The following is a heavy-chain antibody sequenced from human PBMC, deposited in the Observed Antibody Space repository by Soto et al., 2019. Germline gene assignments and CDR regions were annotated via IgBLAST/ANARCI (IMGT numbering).Heavy chain of an antibody. CDR3: ARVGVRGSDYYYYYGMDV. CDR2: IIPIFGTA. J-gene: IGHJ6*02. Sequence: ASVKVSCKASGGTFSSYSMSWVRQAPGQGLEWMGWIIPIFGTANYAQKFQGRVTITADESTSTAYMELSSLRSEDTAVYYCARVGVRGSDYYYYYGMDVWGQGTTVTVSS. V-gene: IGHV1-69*13. D-gene: IGHD3-16*01. CDR1: GGTFSSYS.